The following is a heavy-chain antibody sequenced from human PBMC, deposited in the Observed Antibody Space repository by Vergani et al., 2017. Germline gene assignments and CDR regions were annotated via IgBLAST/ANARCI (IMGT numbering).Heavy chain of an antibody. D-gene: IGHD2-2*01. CDR2: ISWNSGSI. Sequence: EVQLVESGGGLVQPGRSLRLSCAASGFTFDDYAMHWVRQAPGKGLEWVSGISWNSGSIGYADSVKGRFTISRDNAKNSLYLQMNSLRAEDTALYYCARAVVPASTWFDYWGQGTLVTVSS. CDR3: ARAVVPASTWFDY. J-gene: IGHJ4*02. V-gene: IGHV3-9*01. CDR1: GFTFDDYA.